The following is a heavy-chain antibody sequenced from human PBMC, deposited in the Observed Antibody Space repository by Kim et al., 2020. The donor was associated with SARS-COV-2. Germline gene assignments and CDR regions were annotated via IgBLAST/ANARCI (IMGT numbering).Heavy chain of an antibody. D-gene: IGHD3-3*01. Sequence: GGSLRLSCAGSGFNFTDYAMHWVRQSPGKGLEWVSGITWNSGTLGYADSVKGRFTISRDNSKSSLYLQMDSLRDEDTALYYCAKDYDDFGSDDYLDSWGQGTLVIVSS. CDR2: ITWNSGTL. CDR1: GFNFTDYA. V-gene: IGHV3-9*01. CDR3: AKDYDDFGSDDYLDS. J-gene: IGHJ4*02.